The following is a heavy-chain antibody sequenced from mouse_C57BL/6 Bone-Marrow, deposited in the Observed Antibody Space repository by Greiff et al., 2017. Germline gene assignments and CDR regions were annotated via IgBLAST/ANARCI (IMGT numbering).Heavy chain of an antibody. CDR1: GYTFTSYW. CDR3: PITTVKDDAMDY. Sequence: QVQLQQSGAELVKPGASVKLFCKASGYTFTSYWMHWVKQRPGQGLEWIGMIHPNSGSTNYNEKFTSKDTLTVDKSSSTAYMQLSSLTSEDSAVYYYPITTVKDDAMDYWGQGTSVTVSS. D-gene: IGHD1-1*01. V-gene: IGHV1-64*01. J-gene: IGHJ4*01. CDR2: IHPNSGST.